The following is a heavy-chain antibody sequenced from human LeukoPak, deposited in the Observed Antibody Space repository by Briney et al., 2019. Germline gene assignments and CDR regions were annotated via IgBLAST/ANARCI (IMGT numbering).Heavy chain of an antibody. CDR2: ISSSSTI. CDR1: GFTFSSYS. J-gene: IGHJ4*02. Sequence: GGSLRLSCAASGFTFSSYSMNWVRQAPGKGLEWVSYISSSSTIYYADSVKGRFTISRDNAKNPLYLQMNSLRAEDTAVYYCARANDYGDYVYQFWGQGTLVTVSS. D-gene: IGHD4-17*01. V-gene: IGHV3-48*01. CDR3: ARANDYGDYVYQF.